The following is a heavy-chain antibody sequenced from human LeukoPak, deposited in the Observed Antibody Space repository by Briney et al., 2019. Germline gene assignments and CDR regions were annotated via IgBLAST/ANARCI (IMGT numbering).Heavy chain of an antibody. CDR2: ISGSGGST. Sequence: GGSLRLSCAASGFTFSSYAMSWVRQAPGKGLEWVSAISGSGGSTYYADSVKGRFTISRDNSKNTLYLQMNSLRAEDTAVYYCAKWGLSGGYYGWFDPWGQGTLVTVSS. CDR1: GFTFSSYA. J-gene: IGHJ5*02. V-gene: IGHV3-23*01. D-gene: IGHD3-22*01. CDR3: AKWGLSGGYYGWFDP.